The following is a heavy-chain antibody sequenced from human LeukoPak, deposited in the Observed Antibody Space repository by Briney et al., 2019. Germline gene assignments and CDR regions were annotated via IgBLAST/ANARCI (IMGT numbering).Heavy chain of an antibody. Sequence: GGSLRLSCAASGFMFTDYGMHWVRQAPGKGLEWVAVIWSDGTNTYYSDSVKGRFAISRDDSNDMVYLQMNRLRAEATAIYYCAKDIQRGFDYTNSLDYWGQGTLVTVSS. V-gene: IGHV3-33*06. D-gene: IGHD4-11*01. CDR3: AKDIQRGFDYTNSLDY. CDR1: GFMFTDYG. CDR2: IWSDGTNT. J-gene: IGHJ4*02.